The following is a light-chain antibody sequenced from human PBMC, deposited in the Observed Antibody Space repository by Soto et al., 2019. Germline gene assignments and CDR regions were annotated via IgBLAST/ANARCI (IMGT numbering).Light chain of an antibody. CDR1: SSNVGGYNS. V-gene: IGLV2-14*01. CDR3: SSYTSSSNTPVV. CDR2: YVS. J-gene: IGLJ2*01. Sequence: QSALTQPASVSGSPGQSITISCTGTSSNVGGYNSVSWYQQHPGKAPKLMIYYVSDRPSGVSNRFSGSKSGNTASLTISGLQAEDEADYYCSSYTSSSNTPVVFGGGTKLTVL.